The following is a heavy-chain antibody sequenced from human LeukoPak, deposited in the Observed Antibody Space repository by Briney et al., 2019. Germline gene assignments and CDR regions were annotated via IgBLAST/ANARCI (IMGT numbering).Heavy chain of an antibody. Sequence: PGGSLRLPCVASGFSFSTYWMHWVRQAPGKGLVWVSRIDNGGTTTLYADSVRGRFTISRDNAKNTLYLQMNSLRAEDTAIYFCARVRSDYSSSSPPDYWGQGTPVTVSS. CDR1: GFSFSTYW. J-gene: IGHJ4*02. V-gene: IGHV3-74*01. D-gene: IGHD6-6*01. CDR3: ARVRSDYSSSSPPDY. CDR2: IDNGGTTT.